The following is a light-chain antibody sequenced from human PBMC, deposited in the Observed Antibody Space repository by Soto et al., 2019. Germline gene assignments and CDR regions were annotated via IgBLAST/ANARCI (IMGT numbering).Light chain of an antibody. CDR3: QQRSNWPPSIT. CDR2: DAS. V-gene: IGKV3-11*01. CDR1: QSVSSY. Sequence: EIVLTQSPATLSLSPGERATLSCRASQSVSSYLAWYQQKPGQAPRLLIYDASNRATGIPARFSGSGSGTDFTLTISSLEPEDFAVYYRQQRSNWPPSITFGRGTRLEIK. J-gene: IGKJ5*01.